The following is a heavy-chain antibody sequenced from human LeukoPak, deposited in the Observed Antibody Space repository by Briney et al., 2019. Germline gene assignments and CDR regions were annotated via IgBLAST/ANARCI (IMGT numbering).Heavy chain of an antibody. CDR1: GGSISSGGYY. J-gene: IGHJ4*02. CDR2: IYYSGST. D-gene: IGHD2-2*01. CDR3: ARGWDCSITSCYAIDY. V-gene: IGHV4-31*03. Sequence: SETLSLTCTVSGGSISSGGYYWSWIRQHPGKGLEWIGYIYYSGSTYYNPSLKSRVTISIDTSKNQFSLKLSSVAAADTAVYYCARGWDCSITSCYAIDYWGQGTLVTVSS.